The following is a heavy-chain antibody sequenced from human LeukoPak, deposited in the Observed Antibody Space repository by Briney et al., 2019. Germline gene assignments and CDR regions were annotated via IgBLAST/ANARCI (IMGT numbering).Heavy chain of an antibody. CDR3: PKEALDSDRSGYWGNKNSVFDY. V-gene: IGHV4-59*11. J-gene: IGHJ4*02. Sequence: PSETLSLTCTVSGGSISAHCWSWIRQSPGKGLEWIGFICYTGSTNYNPSLNSRVTISLDRSKNQFSLNLRSVTAADTAVYYFPKEALDSDRSGYWGNKNSVFDYWGLGTLVTVSS. CDR1: GGSISAHC. D-gene: IGHD3-22*01. CDR2: ICYTGST.